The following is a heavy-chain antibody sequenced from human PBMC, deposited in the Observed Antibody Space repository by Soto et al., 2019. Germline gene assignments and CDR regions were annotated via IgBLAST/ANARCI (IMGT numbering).Heavy chain of an antibody. Sequence: QVQLVQSGAEVKKPGSSVKVTCKASGGAFSSYAISWVRQAPGQGLEWMGGNLPLFNISNYAQKFQGRVTITADEPTSTAYMDLSNLTSEDTAVYYCARRRLGSGSWYFDLWGCGTLITVSS. CDR1: GGAFSSYA. CDR2: NLPLFNIS. V-gene: IGHV1-69*01. CDR3: ARRRLGSGSWYFDL. D-gene: IGHD5-18*01. J-gene: IGHJ2*01.